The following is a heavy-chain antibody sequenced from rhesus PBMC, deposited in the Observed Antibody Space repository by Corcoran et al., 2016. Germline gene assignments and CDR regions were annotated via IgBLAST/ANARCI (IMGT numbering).Heavy chain of an antibody. CDR1: GYSFTGSW. D-gene: IGHD3-3*01. Sequence: EVQLVQSGAEVKRPGESLRISCKTSGYSFTGSWISWVRQLPGKGLQWMVIIYPGDSDTRYSPSFQGQVTISADKSISTAYLQWSSLKASDTATYYCAKDNPGWTGYYFYWGQGVLVTVSS. CDR2: IYPGDSDT. J-gene: IGHJ4*01. V-gene: IGHV5-43*01. CDR3: AKDNPGWTGYYFY.